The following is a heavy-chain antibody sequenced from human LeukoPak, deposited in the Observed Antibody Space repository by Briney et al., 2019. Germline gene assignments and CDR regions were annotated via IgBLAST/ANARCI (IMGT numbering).Heavy chain of an antibody. CDR1: GFTFSSYE. V-gene: IGHV3-48*03. D-gene: IGHD5-12*01. CDR3: ARVLGGYGRWEEVNYYYMDV. J-gene: IGHJ6*03. CDR2: ISRRGSTI. Sequence: GGSLRLSCAASGFTFSSYEMNWVGQAPGKGLEWVSYISRRGSTIYYADSVKGRFTSSRDNAKNSLYLQMNSLRAVDTAVYYCARVLGGYGRWEEVNYYYMDVWGKGTTVTISS.